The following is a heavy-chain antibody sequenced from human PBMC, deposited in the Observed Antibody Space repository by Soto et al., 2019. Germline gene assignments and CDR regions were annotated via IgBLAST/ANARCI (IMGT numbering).Heavy chain of an antibody. CDR1: RFTFSVYA. V-gene: IGHV3-21*01. D-gene: IGHD2-2*02. CDR3: ARKDYCSSTSCYIYGMDV. Sequence: GGSLRLSCAASRFTFSVYAMSWVRQAPGKGLEWVSSISSSSSYIYYADSVKGRFTISRDNAKNSLYLQMNSLRAEDTAVYYCARKDYCSSTSCYIYGMDVWGQGTTVTVSS. CDR2: ISSSSSYI. J-gene: IGHJ6*02.